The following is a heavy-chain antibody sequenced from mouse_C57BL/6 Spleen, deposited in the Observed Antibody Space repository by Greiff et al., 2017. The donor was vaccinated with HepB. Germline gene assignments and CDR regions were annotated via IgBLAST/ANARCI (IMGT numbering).Heavy chain of an antibody. J-gene: IGHJ2*01. CDR2: INPGSGGT. V-gene: IGHV1-54*01. CDR3: ARWGSSGYHLFDY. CDR1: GYAFTNYL. Sequence: VQLQQSGAELVRPGTSVKVSCKASGYAFTNYLIEWVKQRPGQGLEWIGVINPGSGGTNYNEKFKGKATLTADKSSSTAYMQLSSLTSEDSAVYVCARWGSSGYHLFDYWGQGTTLTVSS. D-gene: IGHD3-2*02.